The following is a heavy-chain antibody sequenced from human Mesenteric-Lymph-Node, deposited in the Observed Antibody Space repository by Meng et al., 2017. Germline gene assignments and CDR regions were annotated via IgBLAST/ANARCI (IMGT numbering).Heavy chain of an antibody. CDR2: TYYKSKWYN. D-gene: IGHD6-25*01. CDR1: GDSVSTNSAA. CDR3: ARDPAAFDF. J-gene: IGHJ4*02. Sequence: QVQLQQSGPGLVQPSQTLSLTCAISGDSVSTNSAAWNWIRQSPSGGLEWLGRTYYKSKWYNDYAESVKSRITINPDTSKNQFPLQLNSVTPEDTAVYYCARDPAAFDFWGQGILVTGSS. V-gene: IGHV6-1*01.